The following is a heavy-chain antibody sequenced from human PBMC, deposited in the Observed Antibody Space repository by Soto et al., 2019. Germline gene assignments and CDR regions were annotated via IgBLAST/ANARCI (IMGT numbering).Heavy chain of an antibody. CDR3: ARDADVLVAKEDVMDF. Sequence: GRSLRLSCAASGFTFSSYGMHGVRQAPGKGLEWVAVIWYDGSNKYYADSVKGRFTISRDNSKNTLYLQMNSLRAEDTAVYYCARDADVLVAKEDVMDFWGQGT. CDR2: IWYDGSNK. D-gene: IGHD2-21*01. CDR1: GFTFSSYG. J-gene: IGHJ6*02. V-gene: IGHV3-33*01.